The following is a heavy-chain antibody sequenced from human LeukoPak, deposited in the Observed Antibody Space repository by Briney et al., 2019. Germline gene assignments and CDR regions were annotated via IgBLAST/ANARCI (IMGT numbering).Heavy chain of an antibody. Sequence: GGSLRLSCAASGFTVSTYYMSWVCQAPGKGLEWVSVIYTDGSTSYADSVKGRFTISRDNSKNTLYLQMNSLRVEDTAVYYCAKDGQYCSSTSCYPGTYYMDVWGKGTTVTVSS. J-gene: IGHJ6*03. V-gene: IGHV3-66*01. D-gene: IGHD2-2*01. CDR2: IYTDGST. CDR3: AKDGQYCSSTSCYPGTYYMDV. CDR1: GFTVSTYY.